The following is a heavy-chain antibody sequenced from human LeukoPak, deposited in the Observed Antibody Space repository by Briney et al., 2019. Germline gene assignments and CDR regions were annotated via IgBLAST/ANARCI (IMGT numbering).Heavy chain of an antibody. V-gene: IGHV3-11*04. Sequence: LSLTCAVYGGSFSGYYWSWIRQPPGKGLEWVSYISSSGSTIYYADSVKGRFTISRDNAKNSLYLQMNSLRAEDTAVYYCASTLGYCSGGSCYSDYWGQGTLVTVSS. J-gene: IGHJ4*02. CDR1: GGSFSGYY. CDR3: ASTLGYCSGGSCYSDY. CDR2: ISSSGSTI. D-gene: IGHD2-15*01.